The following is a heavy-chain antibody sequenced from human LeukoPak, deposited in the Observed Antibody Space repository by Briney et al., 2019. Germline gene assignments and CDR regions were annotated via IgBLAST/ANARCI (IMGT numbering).Heavy chain of an antibody. CDR3: ARDLSDDFWSGYPGSYYYYGMDV. D-gene: IGHD3-3*01. CDR1: GYTFTCYY. J-gene: IGHJ6*02. V-gene: IGHV1-2*06. CDR2: INPNSGGT. Sequence: ASVKVSCKASGYTFTCYYMHWVRQAPGQGLEWMGRINPNSGGTNYAQKFQGRVTMTRDTSISTAYMELSRLRSDDTAVYYCARDLSDDFWSGYPGSYYYYGMDVWGQGTTVTVSS.